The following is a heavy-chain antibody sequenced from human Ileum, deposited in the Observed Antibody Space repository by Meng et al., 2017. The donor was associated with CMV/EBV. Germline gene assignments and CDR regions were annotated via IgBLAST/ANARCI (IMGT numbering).Heavy chain of an antibody. D-gene: IGHD3-22*01. V-gene: IGHV3-66*01. CDR1: GFTVSSKY. CDR3: ATIEVYSSGWTPYRY. J-gene: IGHJ4*02. CDR2: IYSDGST. Sequence: DVQLVESXXXXXQXXGXXRLPCVVSGFTVSSKYMTWVRQAPGKGLEWVSVIYSDGSTFYADSVKDRFIISRDNSENTVYLQMNSLRVEDTAIYYCATIEVYSSGWTPYRYWGQGTLVTVSS.